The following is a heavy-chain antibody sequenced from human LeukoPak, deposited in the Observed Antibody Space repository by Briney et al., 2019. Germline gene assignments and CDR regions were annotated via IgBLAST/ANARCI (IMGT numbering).Heavy chain of an antibody. CDR1: GFVFSAFR. V-gene: IGHV3-48*04. CDR2: ISRDGTIT. CDR3: ARDAGGRTQREGWFDP. Sequence: GESLTLSCAGAGFVFSAFRMIWIRQTPGKGLEWIAYISRDGTITHYGDSVRGRFTISRDNAKNSLYLQMNSLRVEDTAVYYCARDAGGRTQREGWFDPWGQGTLVTVSS. D-gene: IGHD1-1*01. J-gene: IGHJ5*02.